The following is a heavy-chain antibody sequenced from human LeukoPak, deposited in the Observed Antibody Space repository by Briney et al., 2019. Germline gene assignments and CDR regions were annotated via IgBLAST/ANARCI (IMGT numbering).Heavy chain of an antibody. Sequence: ASVKVSCKASGYTFTSYDINWVRQAPGQGLEWMGIINPSGGSTSYAQKFQGRVTMTRDTSTSTVYMELSSLRSEDTAVYYCARVLHQGFWSGSYYYYGMDVWGQGTTVTVSS. CDR2: INPSGGST. D-gene: IGHD3-3*01. CDR1: GYTFTSYD. CDR3: ARVLHQGFWSGSYYYYGMDV. V-gene: IGHV1-46*01. J-gene: IGHJ6*02.